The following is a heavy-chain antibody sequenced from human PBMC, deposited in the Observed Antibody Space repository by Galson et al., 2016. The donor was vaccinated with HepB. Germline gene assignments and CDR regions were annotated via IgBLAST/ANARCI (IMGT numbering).Heavy chain of an antibody. CDR3: SKSIGWISRCGVAWFDS. V-gene: IGHV6-1*01. CDR1: GDSVSSNDAA. Sequence: CAISGDSVSSNDAAWNWIRQSPSRGREWLGRTYYRSNWVYEYAIYQRGRLSITPDTSANQVSLLLHSVTPDDPAVDFCSKSIGWISRCGVAWFDSWGQGTLVPVFS. D-gene: IGHD6-19*01. J-gene: IGHJ5*01. CDR2: TYYRSNWVY.